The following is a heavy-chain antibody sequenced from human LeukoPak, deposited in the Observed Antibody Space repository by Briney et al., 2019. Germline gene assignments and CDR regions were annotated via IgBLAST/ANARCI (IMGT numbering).Heavy chain of an antibody. D-gene: IGHD1-26*01. CDR2: ISGSGGST. J-gene: IGHJ4*02. CDR3: AKDFHGGLSPVGFDY. CDR1: GFTFSSYA. V-gene: IGHV3-23*01. Sequence: GGSLRLSCAASGFTFSSYAMSWVRQAPGKGLEWVSAISGSGGSTYYADSVKGRFTISRDNSKNTRYLQMNSLRAEDTAVYYCAKDFHGGLSPVGFDYWGQGTLVTVSS.